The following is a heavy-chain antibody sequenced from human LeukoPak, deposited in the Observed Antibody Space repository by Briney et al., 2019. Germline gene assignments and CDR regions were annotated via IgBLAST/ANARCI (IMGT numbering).Heavy chain of an antibody. J-gene: IGHJ4*02. CDR1: GGSISNSSYY. Sequence: SETLSLTCTVSGGSISNSSYYWGWIRQPPGKGLEWIGSIYYSGSTYYNPSLKSRVTISVDTSKNQFSLKLSSVTAADTAVYYCARRPWRIQLWYWGQGTLVTVSS. D-gene: IGHD5-18*01. CDR2: IYYSGST. V-gene: IGHV4-39*01. CDR3: ARRPWRIQLWY.